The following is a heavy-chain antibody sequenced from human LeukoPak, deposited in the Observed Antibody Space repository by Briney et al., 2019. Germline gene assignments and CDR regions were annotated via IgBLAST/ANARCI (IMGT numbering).Heavy chain of an antibody. J-gene: IGHJ4*02. Sequence: PGGSLRLSCEASGFTFSGSAIHWVRQASGKGLEWVGRIRGKVNSYATEYAASVKGRFTISRDDSRNTAYLQMNSLKTEDTAVYYCSGLGIAAAGTDYWGQGTLVTVSS. V-gene: IGHV3-73*01. CDR2: IRGKVNSYAT. D-gene: IGHD6-13*01. CDR1: GFTFSGSA. CDR3: SGLGIAAAGTDY.